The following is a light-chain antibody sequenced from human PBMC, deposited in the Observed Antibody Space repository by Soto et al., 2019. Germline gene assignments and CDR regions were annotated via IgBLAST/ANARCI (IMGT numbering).Light chain of an antibody. V-gene: IGLV2-18*01. Sequence: QAVVTQPPSVSGSPGQSVTISCTGTSSDVGSYNRVSWYQHPPGTAPKLMIYEVSNRPSGVPDRFSGSKSGNTASLTISGLQAYEEADYYCSLYTSSSTWVFGGGTKLTGL. CDR2: EVS. CDR3: SLYTSSSTWV. CDR1: SSDVGSYNR. J-gene: IGLJ3*02.